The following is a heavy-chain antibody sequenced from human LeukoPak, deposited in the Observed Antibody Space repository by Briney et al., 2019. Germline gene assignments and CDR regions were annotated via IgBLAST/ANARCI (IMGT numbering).Heavy chain of an antibody. J-gene: IGHJ4*02. CDR3: AREGITFGGVIVLADY. Sequence: GASVKLSCKASGYTFTSYGISWVRHAPGQGLELMGWISAYNGNTNYAQKLQGRVTMTTDTSTSTAYMELRSLRSDDTAVYYCAREGITFGGVIVLADYGGQGTLVTVSS. D-gene: IGHD3-16*02. V-gene: IGHV1-18*01. CDR1: GYTFTSYG. CDR2: ISAYNGNT.